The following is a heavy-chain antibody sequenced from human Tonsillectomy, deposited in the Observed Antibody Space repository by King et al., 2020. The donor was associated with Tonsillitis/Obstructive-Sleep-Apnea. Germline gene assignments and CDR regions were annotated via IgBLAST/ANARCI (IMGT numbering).Heavy chain of an antibody. CDR3: AKDIGLYSSSSFDY. V-gene: IGHV3-43*01. CDR2: LSWNGGIT. CDR1: GFTFEDYT. J-gene: IGHJ4*02. D-gene: IGHD6-6*01. Sequence: VQLVESGGVVVQPGGSLRLSCESSGFTFEDYTMHCVGQTPGKGRDWFSLLSWNGGITDYADSWKCRFNISRDNSKKSLYLQMNSLGTEDTALYYCAKDIGLYSSSSFDYCGQGTLVTVSS.